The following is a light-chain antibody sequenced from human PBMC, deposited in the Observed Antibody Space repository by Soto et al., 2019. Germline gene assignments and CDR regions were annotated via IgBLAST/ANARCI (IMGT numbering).Light chain of an antibody. V-gene: IGKV3-15*01. Sequence: TQSPGPLSLSPGERATLSCRTSQSVSSNLAAYQQKPPQAATLLIYGAASRATGIPARFSGSGSGTEFTLTISSLQSEDFAVEYCQQYNNRPPTTFGPGTKVDIK. CDR2: GAA. J-gene: IGKJ3*01. CDR1: QSVSSN. CDR3: QQYNNRPPTT.